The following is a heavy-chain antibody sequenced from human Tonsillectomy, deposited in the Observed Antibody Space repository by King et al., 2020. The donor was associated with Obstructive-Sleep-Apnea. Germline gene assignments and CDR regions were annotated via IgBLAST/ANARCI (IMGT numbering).Heavy chain of an antibody. J-gene: IGHJ4*02. D-gene: IGHD4/OR15-4a*01. CDR2: VSGNGGST. CDR3: AKGPFDYDPFDY. CDR1: GFTFGSYA. V-gene: IGHV3-23*04. Sequence: VQLVESGGGLVQPGGSLRLSCAASGFTFGSYAMMWIRQAPGKGLEWVSSVSGNGGSTYYAGSVKGRFTISRDNSKNTVYLQTNSLRAGDTAVYYCAKGPFDYDPFDYWGQGTLVTVSS.